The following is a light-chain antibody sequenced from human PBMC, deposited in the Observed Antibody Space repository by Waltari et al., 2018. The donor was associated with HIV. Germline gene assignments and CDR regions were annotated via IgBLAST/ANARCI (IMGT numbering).Light chain of an antibody. V-gene: IGLV2-11*01. CDR3: CSYAGNSDVV. Sequence: QSALTQPHPVSGSPGQSVTIPCTGTSSDIGGYNYVSWYRQFPGKAPSVIIHDVNRRPSGVPDRFSGSKSGNTASLTISGLQTDDEADYYCCSYAGNSDVVFGGGTTLTVL. J-gene: IGLJ2*01. CDR2: DVN. CDR1: SSDIGGYNY.